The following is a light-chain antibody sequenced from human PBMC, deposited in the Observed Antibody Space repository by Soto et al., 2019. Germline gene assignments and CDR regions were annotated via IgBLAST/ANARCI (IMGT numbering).Light chain of an antibody. V-gene: IGKV3-15*01. J-gene: IGKJ1*01. Sequence: IVMTQSPASLSVSPGEGATLSCRASQSVSNNLAWYQQKPGQAPRLLIYGASTRATGIPARFSGSGSGTDFTLAICSLQSEDFAFYYCQQYNNWPQGTLGQGTKVEIK. CDR1: QSVSNN. CDR2: GAS. CDR3: QQYNNWPQGT.